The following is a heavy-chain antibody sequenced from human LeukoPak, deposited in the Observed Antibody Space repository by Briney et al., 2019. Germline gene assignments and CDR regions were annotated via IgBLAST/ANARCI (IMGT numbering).Heavy chain of an antibody. Sequence: GGSLRLSCEASGFSFSAYSMSWVRQAPGKGLEWVSSISSSSSYIYYADSVKGRFTISRDNAKNSLYLQMNSLRAEDTAVYYCASTVRPLVVPAARGSGWFDPWGQGTLVTVSS. CDR2: ISSSSSYI. D-gene: IGHD2-2*01. CDR1: GFSFSAYS. J-gene: IGHJ5*02. V-gene: IGHV3-21*01. CDR3: ASTVRPLVVPAARGSGWFDP.